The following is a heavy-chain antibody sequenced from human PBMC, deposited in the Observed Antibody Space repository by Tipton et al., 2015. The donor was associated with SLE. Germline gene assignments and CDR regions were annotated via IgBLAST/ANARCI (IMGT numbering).Heavy chain of an antibody. CDR1: GGSISSGSYY. V-gene: IGHV4-61*02. CDR2: IYTSGST. CDR3: ARGAVVAAKDYFDY. J-gene: IGHJ4*02. Sequence: LRLSCTVSGGSISSGSYYWSWIRQPAGKGLEWIGRIYTSGSTNYNPSLKSRVTISVDTSKNQFSLKLSSVTAADTAVYYCARGAVVAAKDYFDYWGQGTLVTVSS. D-gene: IGHD2-15*01.